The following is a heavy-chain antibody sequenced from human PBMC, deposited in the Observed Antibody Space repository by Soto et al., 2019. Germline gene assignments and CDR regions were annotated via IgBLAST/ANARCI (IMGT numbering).Heavy chain of an antibody. CDR1: GFTFSSYS. D-gene: IGHD3-10*01. CDR3: ARALGGSGSYYRLYYYYYMDV. CDR2: ISSSSSYI. Sequence: EVQLVESGGGLVKPGGSLRLSCAASGFTFSSYSMNWVRQAPGKGLEWVSSISSSSSYIYYADSVKGRFTISRDNAKNALYLQLNSRRAEDTAVYYCARALGGSGSYYRLYYYYYMDVWGKGTTVTVSS. J-gene: IGHJ6*03. V-gene: IGHV3-21*01.